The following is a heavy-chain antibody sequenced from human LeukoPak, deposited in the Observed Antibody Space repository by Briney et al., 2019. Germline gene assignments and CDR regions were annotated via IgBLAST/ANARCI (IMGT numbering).Heavy chain of an antibody. CDR1: GGSISSYY. J-gene: IGHJ4*02. Sequence: SETLSLTCSVSGGSISSYYWSWIRQPPGKGLEWIGYIYHSGSTNYNPSLRSRVAISVDTSKNQFSLKLSSVTAADTAVHYCARSNIYSSNWKFDYWGQGTLVAVSS. CDR3: ARSNIYSSNWKFDY. V-gene: IGHV4-59*08. CDR2: IYHSGST. D-gene: IGHD6-13*01.